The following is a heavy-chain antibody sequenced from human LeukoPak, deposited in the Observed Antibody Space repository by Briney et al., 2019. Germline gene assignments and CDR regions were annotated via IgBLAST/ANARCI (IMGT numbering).Heavy chain of an antibody. Sequence: SETLSLTCNVSGESISSHYWSWTRQSPGKGLEWIGRIYTSGSTNYNPSLKSRVTMSVDTSKNQFSLKLSSVTAADTAVYYCASEAYYYDSSGYYKYWGQGTLVTVSS. D-gene: IGHD3-22*01. V-gene: IGHV4-4*07. CDR1: GESISSHY. CDR2: IYTSGST. J-gene: IGHJ4*02. CDR3: ASEAYYYDSSGYYKY.